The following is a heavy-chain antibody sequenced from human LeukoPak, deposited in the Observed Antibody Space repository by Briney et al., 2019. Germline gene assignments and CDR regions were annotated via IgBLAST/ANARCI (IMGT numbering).Heavy chain of an antibody. J-gene: IGHJ3*02. V-gene: IGHV3-21*01. CDR1: GFTFSSYA. Sequence: GGSLRLSCAASGFTFSSYAMNWVRQAPGKGLEWVSSISSSSSYIYYADSVKGRFTISRDNAKNSLYLQMNSLRAEDTAMYYCARDDYYGSGSYWGAFDIWGQGTMVTVSS. CDR2: ISSSSSYI. CDR3: ARDDYYGSGSYWGAFDI. D-gene: IGHD3-10*01.